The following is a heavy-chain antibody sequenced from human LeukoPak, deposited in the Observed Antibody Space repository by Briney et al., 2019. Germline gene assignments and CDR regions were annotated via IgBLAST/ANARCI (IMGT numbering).Heavy chain of an antibody. V-gene: IGHV3-23*01. CDR2: IAGSDGFT. CDR1: GFTFSSYW. Sequence: GGSLRLSCAASGFTFSSYWMNWVRQAPGKGLEWVSVIAGSDGFTQYADSVKGRFTISRDNSKNTVYLQMNRLRVEDTALYYCVRSLDYWGQGTLVTVSS. CDR3: VRSLDY. J-gene: IGHJ4*02.